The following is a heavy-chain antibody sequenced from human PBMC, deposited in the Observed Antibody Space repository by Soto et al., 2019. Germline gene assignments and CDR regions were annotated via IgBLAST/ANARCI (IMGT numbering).Heavy chain of an antibody. J-gene: IGHJ4*02. CDR2: ISSDGSST. CDR1: GFTFGSYW. D-gene: IGHD6-19*01. CDR3: AREAVVAGNLIDY. Sequence: PGGSLRLSCAASGFTFGSYWMQWVRQAPGKGLVWVSRISSDGSSTRYADSVKGRFSISRGNAKNTLYLQMNSLTDEDTAVYYCAREAVVAGNLIDYWGQGTLVTVSS. V-gene: IGHV3-74*01.